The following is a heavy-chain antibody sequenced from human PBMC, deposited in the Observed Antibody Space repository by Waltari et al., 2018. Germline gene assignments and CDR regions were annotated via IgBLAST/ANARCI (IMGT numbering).Heavy chain of an antibody. J-gene: IGHJ6*02. Sequence: EVQLVESGGGLVKPGGSLRLSCAAAGFIVITVRMSWARQAPGKGLEWVGRIKSKTDGGTTDYAAPVKGRFTISRDDSKNTLYLQMNSLKTEDTAVYYCTTAYYDFWSMDVWGQGTTVTVSS. CDR3: TTAYYDFWSMDV. D-gene: IGHD3-3*01. V-gene: IGHV3-15*01. CDR2: IKSKTDGGTT. CDR1: GFIVITVR.